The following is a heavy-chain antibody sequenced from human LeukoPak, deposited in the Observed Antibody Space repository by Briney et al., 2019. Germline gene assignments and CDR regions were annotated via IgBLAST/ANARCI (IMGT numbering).Heavy chain of an antibody. D-gene: IGHD6-25*01. V-gene: IGHV3-23*01. CDR3: AKSRSAADGFDI. CDR1: GFTFSNYA. J-gene: IGHJ3*02. Sequence: GGSLRLSCAASGFTFSNYAMSWVRQAPGKGLEWLSAITGSDDVTYHADSVKGRSTISRDRSKNTLYLEINGLRAEDTAVYHCAKSRSAADGFDIWGRGAMVTISS. CDR2: ITGSDDVT.